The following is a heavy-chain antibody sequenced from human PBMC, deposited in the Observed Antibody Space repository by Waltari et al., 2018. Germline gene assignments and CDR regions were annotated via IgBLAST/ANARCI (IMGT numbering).Heavy chain of an antibody. CDR2: INAGNGNT. J-gene: IGHJ4*02. D-gene: IGHD2-15*01. CDR1: GYTFTSYA. V-gene: IGHV1-3*01. Sequence: QVQLVQSGAEVKKPGASVKVSCKASGYTFTSYAMHWVRQAPGQRLEWMGWINAGNGNTKYSQKFQGRVTITRDTSASTAYMELSSLRSEDTAVYYCARDFWDYCSGGSCYFFDYWGQGTLVTVSS. CDR3: ARDFWDYCSGGSCYFFDY.